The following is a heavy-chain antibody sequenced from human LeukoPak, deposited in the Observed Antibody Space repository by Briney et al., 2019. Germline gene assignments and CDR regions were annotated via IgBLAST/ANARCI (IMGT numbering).Heavy chain of an antibody. Sequence: SETLSLTCTVSGGSISSYYWSWIRQPPGKGLEWIGYIYYSGSTNYNPSLKSRGTISVDTSKNQFSLKLSSVTAADTAVYYCARDERAGYYYGMDVWGQGTTVTVSS. J-gene: IGHJ6*02. V-gene: IGHV4-59*01. CDR1: GGSISSYY. CDR2: IYYSGST. D-gene: IGHD6-25*01. CDR3: ARDERAGYYYGMDV.